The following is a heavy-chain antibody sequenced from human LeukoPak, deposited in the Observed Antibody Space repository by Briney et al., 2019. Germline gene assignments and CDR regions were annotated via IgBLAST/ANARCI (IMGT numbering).Heavy chain of an antibody. D-gene: IGHD2-2*01. Sequence: GASLRLSCAASGFTFSSYAMSWVRQAPGKGLGWVSAISGSGGSTYSADSVKGRFTISRDNSKNTLYLQMNSLRAEDTAVYYCAKSIVVVPAASYYYYYGMDVWGQGTTVTVSS. J-gene: IGHJ6*02. CDR2: ISGSGGST. CDR1: GFTFSSYA. V-gene: IGHV3-23*01. CDR3: AKSIVVVPAASYYYYYGMDV.